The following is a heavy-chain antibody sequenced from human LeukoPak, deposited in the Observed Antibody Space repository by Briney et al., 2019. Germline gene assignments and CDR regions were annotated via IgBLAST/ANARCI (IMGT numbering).Heavy chain of an antibody. CDR1: GFTFNNAW. D-gene: IGHD3-22*01. CDR3: TSCYYDSSGYPDAFDI. Sequence: GGSLRLSCAASGFTFNNAWMSWVRQAPGKGLEWVGRIKSKADGGTTDHAAPVKGRFTISRDDSKNTLYLQMNSLKTEDTAVYYCTSCYYDSSGYPDAFDIWGQGTLVTVSS. J-gene: IGHJ3*02. CDR2: IKSKADGGTT. V-gene: IGHV3-15*01.